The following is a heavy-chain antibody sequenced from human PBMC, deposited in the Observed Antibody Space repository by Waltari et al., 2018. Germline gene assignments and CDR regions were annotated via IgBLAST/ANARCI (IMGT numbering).Heavy chain of an antibody. CDR1: GFTFSNHG. D-gene: IGHD3-22*01. V-gene: IGHV3-30*02. CDR3: AKGPDSSGYYSNWFDP. Sequence: QVQLVESGGGVVQPGGSLRLSCAASGFTFSNHGIHWVRQAPGKGFAWVAFIWSDETNKHYADSVQGRFTISRDNSKNTVFLQMNSLRTEDTAVYYCAKGPDSSGYYSNWFDPWGQGILVTVSS. CDR2: IWSDETNK. J-gene: IGHJ5*02.